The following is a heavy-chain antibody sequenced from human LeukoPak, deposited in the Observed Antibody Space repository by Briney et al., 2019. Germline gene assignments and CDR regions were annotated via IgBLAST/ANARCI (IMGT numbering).Heavy chain of an antibody. J-gene: IGHJ6*03. D-gene: IGHD3-3*01. CDR3: ARLSVFWSGYYYYYYYMDV. V-gene: IGHV4-34*01. CDR1: GGSFSGYY. Sequence: SETLSLTCAVYGGSFSGYYWSWIRQPPGKGLEWIGEINHSGSTNYNPSLKSRVTISVDTSKNQFSLKLSSVTAADTAVYYCARLSVFWSGYYYYYYYMDVWGKGTTVTVSS. CDR2: INHSGST.